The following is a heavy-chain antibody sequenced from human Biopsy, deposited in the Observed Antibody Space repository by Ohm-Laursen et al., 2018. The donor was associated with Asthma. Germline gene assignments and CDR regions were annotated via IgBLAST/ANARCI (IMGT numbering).Heavy chain of an antibody. CDR3: ARTFHFWSPYHAEHYQL. V-gene: IGHV3-7*01. Sequence: SLRLSCAACGFTFGDYWMSWVRQVPGKGLEWVANIKHDGTEKNHVDSLKGRFTISRDNAKNSLYLQMNSLRAEDTAVYYCARTFHFWSPYHAEHYQLWGQGTLVTVPS. J-gene: IGHJ1*01. CDR1: GFTFGDYW. CDR2: IKHDGTEK. D-gene: IGHD3-3*02.